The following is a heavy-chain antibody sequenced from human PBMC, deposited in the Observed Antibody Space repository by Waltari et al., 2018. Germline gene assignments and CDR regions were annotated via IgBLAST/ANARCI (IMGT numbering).Heavy chain of an antibody. CDR1: VFTFSNHW. V-gene: IGHV3-74*01. J-gene: IGHJ4*02. CDR3: ARNYRDY. Sequence: EVQLVESGGGLVQPGGSLRLSCAASVFTFSNHWMHWVRQVTGNGLVWVSRIGGDGRITHDADSVKGRFTISRYNAENTLYLRMNSLTVEVKAVYYGARNYRDYWGQGTFVTVSS. CDR2: IGGDGRIT. D-gene: IGHD3-16*02.